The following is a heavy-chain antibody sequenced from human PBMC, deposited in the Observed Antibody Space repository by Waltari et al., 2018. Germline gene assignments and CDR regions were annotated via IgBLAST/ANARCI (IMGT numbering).Heavy chain of an antibody. CDR3: ARGTAYTPTDY. CDR1: GFTLSNFG. J-gene: IGHJ4*02. CDR2: IWSGRHIT. V-gene: IGHV3-33*01. Sequence: QVQLVESGGGVVQPGRSLRLSCKPSGFTLSNFGMHWVRQAPGAGLEWVAGIWSGRHITYYADAVKGRFTISRDDSTNTMSLQMSSLRAEDTALYYCARGTAYTPTDYWGQGTLVSVSS. D-gene: IGHD3-16*01.